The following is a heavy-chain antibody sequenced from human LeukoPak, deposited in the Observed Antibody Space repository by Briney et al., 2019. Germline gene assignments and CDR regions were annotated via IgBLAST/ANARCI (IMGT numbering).Heavy chain of an antibody. CDR3: AKTAARTWYFDL. Sequence: SETLPLTCTVSGGXISNYYCSWIRQPPGKGLEWIGYIYYSGSTNYNPSLKSRVTISVDTSKNQFSLKVTSVTAADTAVYYCAKTAARTWYFDLWGRGTLVTVSS. CDR1: GGXISNYY. J-gene: IGHJ2*01. CDR2: IYYSGST. V-gene: IGHV4-59*01. D-gene: IGHD6-13*01.